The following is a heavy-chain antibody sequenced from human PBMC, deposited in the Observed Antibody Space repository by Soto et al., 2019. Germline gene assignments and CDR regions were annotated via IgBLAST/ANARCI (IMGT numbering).Heavy chain of an antibody. CDR1: GDSINSGDYY. Sequence: QLQLQESGPGLVKPSETLSLTCSVSGDSINSGDYYWTWMRQAPGKGLQWVGHVYFSGSTNYNPSLKSRVTSSLDTSKNQFSLKLRSVTAGDTAVYYCARVPVDTYMIYWSDPWGQGTLVTVSS. CDR3: ARVPVDTYMIYWSDP. J-gene: IGHJ5*02. CDR2: VYFSGST. D-gene: IGHD5-18*01. V-gene: IGHV4-61*08.